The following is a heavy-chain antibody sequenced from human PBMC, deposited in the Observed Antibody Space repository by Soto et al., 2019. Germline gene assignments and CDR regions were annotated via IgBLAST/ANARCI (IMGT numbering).Heavy chain of an antibody. Sequence: PSETLSLTCTVSGGSVSSGSYYWSWIRQPPGKGLEWIGYIYYSGSTNYNPSLKSRVTISVDTSKNQFSLKLSSVTAADTAVYYCARESWAYCGGDCYHFDHWGQGTLGTAPQ. CDR3: ARESWAYCGGDCYHFDH. V-gene: IGHV4-61*01. CDR2: IYYSGST. D-gene: IGHD2-21*02. CDR1: GGSVSSGSYY. J-gene: IGHJ4*02.